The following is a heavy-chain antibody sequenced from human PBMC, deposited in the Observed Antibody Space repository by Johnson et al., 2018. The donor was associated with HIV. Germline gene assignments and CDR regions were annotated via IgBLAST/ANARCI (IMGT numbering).Heavy chain of an antibody. CDR1: GFTFSSAW. J-gene: IGHJ3*02. D-gene: IGHD3-10*01. Sequence: VQLVESGGGLVKPGGSLRLSCVASGFTFSSAWMGWVRQAPGKGLEWVGRIKTKADGGTIDYNAPVKGRFSISRDDSKNTLYLQMNSLKTEDTAVYYCTTDWEYYYGAGKLDAFDMWGQGTMVTVSS. CDR3: TTDWEYYYGAGKLDAFDM. V-gene: IGHV3-15*01. CDR2: IKTKADGGTI.